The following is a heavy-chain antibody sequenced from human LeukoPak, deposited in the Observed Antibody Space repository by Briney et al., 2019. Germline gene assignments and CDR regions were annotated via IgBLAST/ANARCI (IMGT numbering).Heavy chain of an antibody. Sequence: GGSLRLSCAASGFTFSSYSMNWVRQAPGKGLEWVSSISSSSSYIYYADSVKGRFTISRDNAKNSLYLQMNSLRAEDTAVYYCARELFPQQHTYYYGSGSYYVYGMDVWGQGTTVTVSS. D-gene: IGHD3-10*01. CDR3: ARELFPQQHTYYYGSGSYYVYGMDV. V-gene: IGHV3-21*01. CDR2: ISSSSSYI. J-gene: IGHJ6*02. CDR1: GFTFSSYS.